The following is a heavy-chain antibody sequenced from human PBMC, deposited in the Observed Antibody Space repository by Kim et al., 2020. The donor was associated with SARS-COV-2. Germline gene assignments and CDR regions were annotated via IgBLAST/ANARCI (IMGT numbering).Heavy chain of an antibody. CDR2: ISSSSSYI. CDR1: GFTFSSYN. V-gene: IGHV3-21*04. Sequence: GGSLRLSCAASGFTFSSYNMNWVRQAPGKGLEWVSSISSSSSYIYYADSVKGRFTISRDNAKNSLYLQMNSLRAEDTAVYYCARDVGSSGWSHYYYYYYGMDVWGQGTTVTVSS. J-gene: IGHJ6*02. D-gene: IGHD6-19*01. CDR3: ARDVGSSGWSHYYYYYYGMDV.